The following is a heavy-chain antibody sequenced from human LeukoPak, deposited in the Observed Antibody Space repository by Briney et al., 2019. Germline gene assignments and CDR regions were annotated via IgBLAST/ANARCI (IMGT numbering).Heavy chain of an antibody. CDR2: IYYSGST. D-gene: IGHD3-10*01. CDR1: GGSISSSSYF. V-gene: IGHV4-39*01. J-gene: IGHJ4*02. Sequence: SETLSLTCTVSGGSISSSSYFWGWIRQPPGKGLEWIGSIYYSGSTYYNPSLKSRVTISVDTSKNQFSLKVSSVTAADTAVYYFARHVALLWFGEFRAYYFDYWGQGTLVTVSS. CDR3: ARHVALLWFGEFRAYYFDY.